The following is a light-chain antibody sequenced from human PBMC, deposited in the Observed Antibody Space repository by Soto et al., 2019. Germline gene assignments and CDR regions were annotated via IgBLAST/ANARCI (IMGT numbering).Light chain of an antibody. CDR3: QQRSNWRT. J-gene: IGKJ2*01. CDR2: DAS. Sequence: EIVLTQSPATLSLSPGERATLSCRASQSVSSYLAWYQQKPGQAPRLLIYDASNRATGIPARFSGGGSGTDFTLTISSLEPEDFAVYYCQQRSNWRTFGQGTKLEIK. V-gene: IGKV3-11*01. CDR1: QSVSSY.